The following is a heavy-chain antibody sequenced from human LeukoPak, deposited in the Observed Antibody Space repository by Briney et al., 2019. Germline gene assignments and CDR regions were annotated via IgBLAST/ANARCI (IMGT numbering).Heavy chain of an antibody. CDR3: ARAWAFCSGGSCYSNYFDY. Sequence: ASVKVSCKASGYTFTSYYMHWVRQAPGQGLEWMGIINPSGGSTSYAQKFQARVTMTRDTSTSTVYMELSSLRSEDTAVYYCARAWAFCSGGSCYSNYFDYWGQGTLVTVSS. J-gene: IGHJ4*02. CDR2: INPSGGST. V-gene: IGHV1-46*01. CDR1: GYTFTSYY. D-gene: IGHD2-15*01.